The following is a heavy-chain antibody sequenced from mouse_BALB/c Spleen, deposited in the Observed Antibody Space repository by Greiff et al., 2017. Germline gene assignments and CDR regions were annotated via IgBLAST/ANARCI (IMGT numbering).Heavy chain of an antibody. J-gene: IGHJ3*01. CDR3: ANDYGSRDAGWAY. CDR1: GYAFTNYL. D-gene: IGHD1-1*01. Sequence: QVQLQQSGAELVRPGTSVKVSCKASGYAFTNYLIEWVKQRPGQGLEWIGVINPGSGGTNYNEKFKGKATLTADKSSSTAYMQLSSLTSDDSAVYDSANDYGSRDAGWAYWGQGTLVTVSA. V-gene: IGHV1-54*01. CDR2: INPGSGGT.